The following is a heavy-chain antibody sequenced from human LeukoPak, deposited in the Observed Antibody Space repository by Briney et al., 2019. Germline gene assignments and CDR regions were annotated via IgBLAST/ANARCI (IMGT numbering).Heavy chain of an antibody. J-gene: IGHJ5*02. V-gene: IGHV3-7*01. CDR1: GFSFSAAW. CDR3: PRDLVDYYYSSGYYLNNWFDP. Sequence: GGSLRLSCEASGFSFSAAWMTWVRQAPGKGLEWVATIKNDGSDKYYVDSVKGRFTLSRDNAKNLVYLQMNSLRAEDTAVYYCPRDLVDYYYSSGYYLNNWFDPWGQGTLVTVSS. CDR2: IKNDGSDK. D-gene: IGHD3-22*01.